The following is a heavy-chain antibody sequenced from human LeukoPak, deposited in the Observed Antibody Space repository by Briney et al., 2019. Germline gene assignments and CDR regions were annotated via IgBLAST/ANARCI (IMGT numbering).Heavy chain of an antibody. CDR3: AKGYCSSGSCYAFDP. CDR2: IGRTGDDT. J-gene: IGHJ5*02. V-gene: IGHV3-23*01. D-gene: IGHD2-2*01. CDR1: GFTFSTYA. Sequence: GGSLRLSCAASGFTFSTYAMRWVRQAPGKGLEWVSSIGRTGDDTYYADSVKGRFTISRDNSKKTLYLQMNSLRAEDTAVYYCAKGYCSSGSCYAFDPWGQGTLVTVSS.